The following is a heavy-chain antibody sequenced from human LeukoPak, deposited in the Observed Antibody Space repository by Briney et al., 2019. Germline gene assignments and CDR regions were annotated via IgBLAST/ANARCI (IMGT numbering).Heavy chain of an antibody. V-gene: IGHV4-34*01. Sequence: PSETLSLTCAVYGWSFNDYYWNWVRQPPGKGLEWIGEINARGDTNYNPSLKSRVTMSVDSSKNQFSLTLTSMIAADTAIYYCARGQVPAARGYNWFDPWGQGTLVTVSS. J-gene: IGHJ5*02. CDR3: ARGQVPAARGYNWFDP. CDR1: GWSFNDYY. CDR2: INARGDT. D-gene: IGHD2-2*01.